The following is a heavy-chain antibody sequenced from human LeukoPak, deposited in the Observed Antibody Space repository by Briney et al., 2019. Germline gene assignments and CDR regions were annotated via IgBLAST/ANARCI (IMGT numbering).Heavy chain of an antibody. CDR2: ISAYNGNT. CDR3: ARVQQLSYYDSSGYFDY. CDR1: GYTFTRYG. J-gene: IGHJ4*02. Sequence: ASVKVSCKASGYTFTRYGISWVRQAPGQGLEWMGWISAYNGNTNYAQKLQGRVTMTTDTSTSTAYMELRSLRSDDTAVYYCARVQQLSYYDSSGYFDYWGQGTLVTVSS. V-gene: IGHV1-18*01. D-gene: IGHD3-22*01.